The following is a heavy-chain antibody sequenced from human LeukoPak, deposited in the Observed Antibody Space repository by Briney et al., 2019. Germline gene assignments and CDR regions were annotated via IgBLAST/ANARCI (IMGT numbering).Heavy chain of an antibody. J-gene: IGHJ3*02. Sequence: GASVKVSCKASGYTFTSYGISWVRQAPGQGLEWMGWINPNSGGTNYAQKFQGRVTMTRDTSISTAYMELSRLRSDDTAVYYCARGSRIITMVRGVIPTNAFDIWGQGTMVTVSS. CDR3: ARGSRIITMVRGVIPTNAFDI. V-gene: IGHV1-2*02. CDR1: GYTFTSYG. CDR2: INPNSGGT. D-gene: IGHD3-10*01.